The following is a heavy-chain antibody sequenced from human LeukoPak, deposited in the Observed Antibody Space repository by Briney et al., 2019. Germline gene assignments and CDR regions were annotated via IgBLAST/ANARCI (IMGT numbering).Heavy chain of an antibody. V-gene: IGHV5-51*01. Sequence: GESLKISCKGSGYSFTCYWIGWVRQMPGKGLEWMGIIYPGDSDTRYSPSFQGQVTISADKSISTAYLQWSSLKASDTAMYYCARHLEGHDYVWGSYRAEYYFDYWGQGTLVTVSS. CDR3: ARHLEGHDYVWGSYRAEYYFDY. CDR2: IYPGDSDT. CDR1: GYSFTCYW. J-gene: IGHJ4*02. D-gene: IGHD3-16*02.